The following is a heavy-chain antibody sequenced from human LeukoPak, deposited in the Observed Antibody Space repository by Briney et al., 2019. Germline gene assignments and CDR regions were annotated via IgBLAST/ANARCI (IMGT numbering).Heavy chain of an antibody. J-gene: IGHJ4*02. D-gene: IGHD6-6*01. Sequence: ASVKVSCKASGYTFTSYGISWVRQAPGQGLEWMGWISAYNGNTNYAQKLQGRVTMTTDTSTSTAYMELRSLRSDDTAVYYCARASTLYSSSCENYFDYWGQGTLVTVSS. CDR1: GYTFTSYG. CDR3: ARASTLYSSSCENYFDY. CDR2: ISAYNGNT. V-gene: IGHV1-18*01.